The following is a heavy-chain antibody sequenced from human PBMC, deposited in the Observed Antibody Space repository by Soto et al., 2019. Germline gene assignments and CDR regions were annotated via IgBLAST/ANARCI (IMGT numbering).Heavy chain of an antibody. J-gene: IGHJ4*02. D-gene: IGHD4-17*01. Sequence: QVQLVESGGGVVQPGRSLRLSCAASGFTFSSYGMHWVRQAPGKGLEWVAVIWYDGSNKYYADSVKGRFTISRENSKNTLYLQMNSLRAEDTAVYYCARGLYGDYLDYWGQGTLVTVSS. CDR1: GFTFSSYG. CDR3: ARGLYGDYLDY. CDR2: IWYDGSNK. V-gene: IGHV3-33*01.